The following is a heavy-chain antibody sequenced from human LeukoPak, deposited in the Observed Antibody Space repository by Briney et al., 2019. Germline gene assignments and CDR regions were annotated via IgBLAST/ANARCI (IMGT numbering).Heavy chain of an antibody. V-gene: IGHV3-21*01. CDR1: GFTFSSYS. D-gene: IGHD5-18*01. J-gene: IGHJ4*02. CDR2: ISSSSSYI. CDR3: ARDAYSYGGGFDC. Sequence: GGSLRLSCAASGFTFSSYSMNWVRQAPGKGLEWVSSISSSSSYIYYADSVKGRFTISRDNAKNSLYLQMNSLRAEDTAVYYCARDAYSYGGGFDCWGQGTLVTVSS.